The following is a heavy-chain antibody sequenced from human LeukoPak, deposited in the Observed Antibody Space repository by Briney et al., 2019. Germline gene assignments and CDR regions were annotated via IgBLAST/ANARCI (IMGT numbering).Heavy chain of an antibody. D-gene: IGHD1-26*01. CDR2: IRYDGSNK. V-gene: IGHV3-30*02. Sequence: GGSLRLSCAASGFTFSSYGMHWVRQAPGKGLEWVACIRYDGSNKYYADSVKGRFTISRDNSKNTLYLQMNSLRAEDTAVYYCAKDGQWELLQGAFDIWGQGTMVTVSS. CDR3: AKDGQWELLQGAFDI. CDR1: GFTFSSYG. J-gene: IGHJ3*02.